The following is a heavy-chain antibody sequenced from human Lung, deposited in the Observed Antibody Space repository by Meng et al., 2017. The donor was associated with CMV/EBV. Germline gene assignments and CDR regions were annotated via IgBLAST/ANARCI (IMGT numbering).Heavy chain of an antibody. CDR2: ISSDGGTA. V-gene: IGHV3-23*03. J-gene: IGHJ4*02. D-gene: IGHD2-2*01. CDR3: AKPVPYCGSTSCYDS. Sequence: GFTFSSYAMRWVRQAPGKGLEWVSVISSDGGTAYYADSVRGRFTISRDASKNTLYLQMNSLRGEDTAVYYCAKPVPYCGSTSCYDSWGQGTLVTVSS. CDR1: GFTFSSYA.